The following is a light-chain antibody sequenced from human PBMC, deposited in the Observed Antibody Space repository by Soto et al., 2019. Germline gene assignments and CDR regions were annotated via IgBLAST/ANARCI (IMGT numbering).Light chain of an antibody. CDR3: SSYAGSNKLNWV. V-gene: IGLV2-8*01. J-gene: IGLJ3*02. CDR2: EVS. CDR1: SSDVGGYNY. Sequence: QSALTQPPSASGSPGQSVTISCTGTSSDVGGYNYVSWYQQHPGKAPKLMIYEVSKRPSGVPDRFSGSKSGNTASLTVSGLQAEDEADYYCSSYAGSNKLNWVFGGGTQLTVL.